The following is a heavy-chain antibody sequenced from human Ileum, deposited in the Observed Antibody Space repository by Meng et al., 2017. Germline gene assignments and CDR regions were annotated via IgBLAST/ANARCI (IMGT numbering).Heavy chain of an antibody. CDR1: CGSASRGSSH. CDR2: IYYRGST. Sequence: GPCLGRPPGPLSLTGSLSCGSASRGSSHWSWNRRPPGKGLEWIGYIYYRGSTDYSPSLQSRVTISVDTLKKQFSMRLSSVTAADTAVYYCARFDFWSGSYCLDYWGQGALVTVSS. V-gene: IGHV4-61*01. D-gene: IGHD3-3*01. CDR3: ARFDFWSGSYCLDY. J-gene: IGHJ4*02.